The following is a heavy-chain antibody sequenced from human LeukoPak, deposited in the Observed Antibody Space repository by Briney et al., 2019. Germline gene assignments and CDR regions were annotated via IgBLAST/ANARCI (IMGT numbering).Heavy chain of an antibody. CDR1: GYTFTSYG. Sequence: RRASVKVSCKASGYTFTSYGISWVRQAPGQGLEWMGWINPNSGGTNYAQKFQGRVTMTRDTSISTAYMELSRLRSDDTAVYYCARDGFWAAAGITAFDYWGQGTLVTVSS. CDR3: ARDGFWAAAGITAFDY. CDR2: INPNSGGT. V-gene: IGHV1-2*02. D-gene: IGHD6-13*01. J-gene: IGHJ4*02.